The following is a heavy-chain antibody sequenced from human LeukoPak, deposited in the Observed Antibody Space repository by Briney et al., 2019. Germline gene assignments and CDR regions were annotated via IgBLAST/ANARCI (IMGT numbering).Heavy chain of an antibody. CDR3: ARGPQGQQRYYFDY. V-gene: IGHV1-8*01. J-gene: IGHJ4*02. D-gene: IGHD6-13*01. CDR1: GYTFTSYD. CDR2: MNPNSGNT. Sequence: GASVKVSCKASGYTFTSYDTNWVRQATGQGLEWMGWMNPNSGNTGYAQKFQGRVTMTRNTSISTAYMELSSLRSEDTAVYYCARGPQGQQRYYFDYWGQGTLVTVSS.